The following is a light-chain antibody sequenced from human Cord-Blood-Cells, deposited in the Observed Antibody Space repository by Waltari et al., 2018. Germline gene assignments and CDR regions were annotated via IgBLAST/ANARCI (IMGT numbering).Light chain of an antibody. J-gene: IGLJ3*02. CDR2: EGS. CDR1: SSDVGSYNL. CDR3: CSYAGSSTWV. Sequence: QSALTQPASVSGSPGQSITISCTGTSSDVGSYNLVSWYQQHPGKAPKLMIYEGSKRPSGVSNRFSGSKSGNTASLTISGLQAEDEADYDCCSYAGSSTWVFGVGTKLTVL. V-gene: IGLV2-23*01.